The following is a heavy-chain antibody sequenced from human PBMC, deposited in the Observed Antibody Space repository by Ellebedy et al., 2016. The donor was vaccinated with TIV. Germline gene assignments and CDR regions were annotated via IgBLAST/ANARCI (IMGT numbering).Heavy chain of an antibody. CDR1: GFTFSDFY. V-gene: IGHV3-11*01. CDR2: ISSGGDTI. Sequence: GESLKISCAASGFTFSDFYMIWIHQAPGKGLEWLSSISSGGDTISYADSVKGRFTISRDNAKNSLYLQMNSLGAEETAVYYCARDRRFIDQQHNWFDPWGQGTLVTVSS. D-gene: IGHD6-13*01. CDR3: ARDRRFIDQQHNWFDP. J-gene: IGHJ5*02.